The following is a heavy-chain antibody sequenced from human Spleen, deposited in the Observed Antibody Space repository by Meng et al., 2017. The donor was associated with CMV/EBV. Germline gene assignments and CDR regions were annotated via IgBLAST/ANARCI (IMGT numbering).Heavy chain of an antibody. CDR2: INPNSGGT. CDR3: ARGYSSTLTFDY. V-gene: IGHV1-2*02. Sequence: CKPSGSTFTGYYIHWVRQAPGQGLEWMGWINPNSGGTNYAQQFQGRVTMTRDTSITTAYMYLSRLRSDDTAVYYCARGYSSTLTFDYWGQGTLVTVSS. CDR1: GSTFTGYY. J-gene: IGHJ4*02. D-gene: IGHD6-13*01.